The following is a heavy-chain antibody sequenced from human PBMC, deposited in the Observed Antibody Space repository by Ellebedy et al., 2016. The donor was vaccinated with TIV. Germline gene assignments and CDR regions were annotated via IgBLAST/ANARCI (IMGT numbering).Heavy chain of an antibody. Sequence: GESLKIPCQVPGFPLTDYSMNWVRQAPGKGLEWVSSISSFSAYIYYADSVKGRFTISTHNSRNTLYLQMTNLRTEDTAVYYCAKGSFPFGDKSERIYSFQYWGQGTLVTVSS. CDR1: GFPLTDYS. CDR3: AKGSFPFGDKSERIYSFQY. V-gene: IGHV3-21*04. CDR2: ISSFSAYI. D-gene: IGHD3-10*01. J-gene: IGHJ4*02.